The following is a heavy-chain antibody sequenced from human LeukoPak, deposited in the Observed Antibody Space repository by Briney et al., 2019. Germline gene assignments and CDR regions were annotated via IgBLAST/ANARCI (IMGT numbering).Heavy chain of an antibody. CDR1: GYTFTSYA. D-gene: IGHD4-17*01. Sequence: ASVRVSCKASGYTFTSYAMNWVRQAPGQGLEWMGWINTNTGNPTYAQGFTGRFVFSLDTSVSTAYLQISSLKAEDTAVYYCARDLYGDLLYYYYYGMDVWGQGTTVTVSS. V-gene: IGHV7-4-1*02. J-gene: IGHJ6*02. CDR3: ARDLYGDLLYYYYYGMDV. CDR2: INTNTGNP.